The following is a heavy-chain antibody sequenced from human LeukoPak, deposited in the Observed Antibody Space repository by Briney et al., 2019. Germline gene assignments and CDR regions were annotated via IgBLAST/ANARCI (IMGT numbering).Heavy chain of an antibody. CDR1: GGSISGYD. V-gene: IGHV4-59*01. CDR2: IYYSGST. D-gene: IGHD2-15*01. J-gene: IGHJ5*01. Sequence: PSETLSLTCTVSGGSISGYDWSWIRQSPGKGLEWIGYIYYSGSTNYNPSLKSRVTMSVDTSKNHFSLKVSSVTAADTAVYYCARAVVVAATVKWFDTWGHGTLVTVSS. CDR3: ARAVVVAATVKWFDT.